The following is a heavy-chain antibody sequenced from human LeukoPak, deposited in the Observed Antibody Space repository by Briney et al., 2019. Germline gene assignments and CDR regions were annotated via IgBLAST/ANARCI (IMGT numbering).Heavy chain of an antibody. CDR1: GYSFSNYW. D-gene: IGHD2/OR15-2a*01. Sequence: GESLKISCKGSGYSFSNYWIGWVRQMPRRGLEWMGIIYPDDSDTRYSPSFQGQVTISADKSISTAYLQWSSLKASDTAMYYCARLVSTTAYYMDVWGKGTTVTVSS. J-gene: IGHJ6*03. CDR3: ARLVSTTAYYMDV. CDR2: IYPDDSDT. V-gene: IGHV5-51*01.